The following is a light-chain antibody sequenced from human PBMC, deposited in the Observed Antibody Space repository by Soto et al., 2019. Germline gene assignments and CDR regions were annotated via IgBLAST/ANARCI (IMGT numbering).Light chain of an antibody. CDR3: QQYGSSPGT. V-gene: IGKV3-20*01. Sequence: EIVLTQSPGTLSLSPGGRATLSCRASQSVGSSDLAWYQQKPGQAPRLLIYGASSRATGISDRFSGSGSGTDFTLTINRLEPEDFAVYYCQQYGSSPGTFGQGTKVEIK. CDR1: QSVGSSD. CDR2: GAS. J-gene: IGKJ1*01.